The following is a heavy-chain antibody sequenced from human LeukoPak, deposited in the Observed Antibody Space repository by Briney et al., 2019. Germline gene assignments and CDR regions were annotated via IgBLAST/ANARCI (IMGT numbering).Heavy chain of an antibody. CDR3: ARQGRWGSNSDDY. D-gene: IGHD7-27*01. CDR1: GPSISSSSYY. J-gene: IGHJ4*02. CDR2: IYYSGTT. Sequence: SETLSLTCTVSGPSISSSSYYWGWIRHPPGKGPDWIGSIYYSGTTYYNPSLKTRVTISVDPSKNQFSLKLSSVTAAATAVYYCARQGRWGSNSDDYWGQGTLVTVSS. V-gene: IGHV4-39*01.